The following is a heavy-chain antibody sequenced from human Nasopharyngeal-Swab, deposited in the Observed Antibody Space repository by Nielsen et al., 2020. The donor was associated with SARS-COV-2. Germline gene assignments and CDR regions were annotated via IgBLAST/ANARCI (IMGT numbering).Heavy chain of an antibody. CDR1: GFTFSSYA. J-gene: IGHJ4*02. CDR3: AKVVSELRYYFDY. V-gene: IGHV3-23*01. CDR2: ISGSGGST. Sequence: GESLKISCAASGFTFSSYAMSWVRQAPGKGLEWVSAISGSGGSTYYADSVKGRFTISRDNSKNTLYLQMNSLRAEDTAVYYCAKVVSELRYYFDYWGQGTLVTASS. D-gene: IGHD1-7*01.